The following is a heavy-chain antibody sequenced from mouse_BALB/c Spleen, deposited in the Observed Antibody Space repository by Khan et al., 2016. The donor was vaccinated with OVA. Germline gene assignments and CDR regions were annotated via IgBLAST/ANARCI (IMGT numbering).Heavy chain of an antibody. CDR1: GYSITRDYA. Sequence: EVKLQESGPGLVKPSQSLSLTCTVTGYSITRDYAWNWIRQFPGNKLEWMGFIRYSGNTKYNPSIKSRFSITRDTSKNQFFRQVNAVTTEDTATYYCARVYGGDFDYWGQGTSRTVSS. V-gene: IGHV3-2*02. CDR2: IRYSGNT. CDR3: ARVYGGDFDY. D-gene: IGHD1-1*02. J-gene: IGHJ2*02.